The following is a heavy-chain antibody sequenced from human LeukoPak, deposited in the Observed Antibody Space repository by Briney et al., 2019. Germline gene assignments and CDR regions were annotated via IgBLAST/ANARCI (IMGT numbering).Heavy chain of an antibody. Sequence: ASVKVSCKASGYTFTGYYMHWVRQAPGQGLEWMGRINPNSGGTNYAQKFQGRVTMTRDTSISTAYMELSRLRSDDTAVYYCARDLVGANHYYYMDVWGKGTTVTVSS. D-gene: IGHD1-26*01. CDR1: GYTFTGYY. CDR3: ARDLVGANHYYYMDV. CDR2: INPNSGGT. J-gene: IGHJ6*03. V-gene: IGHV1-2*06.